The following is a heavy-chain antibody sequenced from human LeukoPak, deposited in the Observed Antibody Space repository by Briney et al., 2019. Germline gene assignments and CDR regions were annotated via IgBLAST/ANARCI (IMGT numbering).Heavy chain of an antibody. CDR1: GFTFSSYW. CDR3: ASLPVQDVGAEERWLQPDAFDI. Sequence: GGSLRLSCAASGFTFSSYWMSWVRQAPGKGLVWVSRINSDGSSTSYADSVKGRFTISRDNAKNTLYLQMNSLRAEDTAVYYCASLPVQDVGAEERWLQPDAFDIWGQGTMVTVSS. V-gene: IGHV3-74*01. CDR2: INSDGSST. D-gene: IGHD5-24*01. J-gene: IGHJ3*02.